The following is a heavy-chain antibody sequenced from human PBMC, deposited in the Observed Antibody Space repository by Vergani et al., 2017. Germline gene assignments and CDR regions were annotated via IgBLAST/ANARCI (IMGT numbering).Heavy chain of an antibody. Sequence: EVQLVESGGGLVQPGGSLRLSCAASGFTFSSYWMSWVRQAPGKGLEWVANIKQDGSEKYYVDSVKGRFTISRDNAKNSLYLQMNSLRAEDTAVYYCARATRYCSGGSCWMEEYYFDYWGQGTLVTVSS. V-gene: IGHV3-7*01. J-gene: IGHJ4*02. CDR1: GFTFSSYW. D-gene: IGHD2-15*01. CDR3: ARATRYCSGGSCWMEEYYFDY. CDR2: IKQDGSEK.